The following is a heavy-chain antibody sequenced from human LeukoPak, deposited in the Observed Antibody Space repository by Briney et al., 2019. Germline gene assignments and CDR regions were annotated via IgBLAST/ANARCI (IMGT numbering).Heavy chain of an antibody. J-gene: IGHJ4*02. Sequence: ASVKVSCKVSGYTFTSYDINWVRQATGQGLEWMGWMNPNSGNTGYAQKFQGRVTMTRNTSISTAYMELSRLRSDDTAVYYCARVENFGHYYDSSGYPSFFDYWGQGTLVTVSS. CDR2: MNPNSGNT. CDR3: ARVENFGHYYDSSGYPSFFDY. V-gene: IGHV1-8*01. CDR1: GYTFTSYD. D-gene: IGHD3-22*01.